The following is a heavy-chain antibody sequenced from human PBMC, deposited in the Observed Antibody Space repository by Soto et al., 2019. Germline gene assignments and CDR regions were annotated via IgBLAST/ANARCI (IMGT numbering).Heavy chain of an antibody. CDR1: GFTFSSYS. Sequence: EVQLVESGGDLVQPGGSLRLSCAASGFTFSSYSMNWVRQAPGKGLEWVSYISSSSSTIYYADSVKGRFTISRDNAKNSLYLQMNSLRAEDTAVYYCARLPRPKEPRFDYWGQGTLVTVSS. V-gene: IGHV3-48*01. D-gene: IGHD1-26*01. CDR2: ISSSSSTI. CDR3: ARLPRPKEPRFDY. J-gene: IGHJ4*02.